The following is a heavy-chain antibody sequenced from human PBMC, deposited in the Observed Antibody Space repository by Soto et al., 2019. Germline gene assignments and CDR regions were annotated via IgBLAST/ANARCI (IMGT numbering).Heavy chain of an antibody. CDR1: GFTFNNYG. V-gene: IGHV3-33*01. D-gene: IGHD4-17*01. CDR3: ARDRTTVTDFDY. Sequence: GGSLRLSCAASGFTFNNYGMHWVRQAPGKGLEWVAVIWNDGSNSYYADSVKGRFTISRDNAKNSLYLQMNSLRDEDTAVYYCARDRTTVTDFDYWGQGTLVTVSS. CDR2: IWNDGSNS. J-gene: IGHJ4*02.